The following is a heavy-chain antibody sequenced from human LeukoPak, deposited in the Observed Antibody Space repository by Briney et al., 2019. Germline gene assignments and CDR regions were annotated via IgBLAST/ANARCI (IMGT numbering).Heavy chain of an antibody. D-gene: IGHD3-3*01. CDR3: ARVLSYDFWSTPGAWYYYYMDV. V-gene: IGHV1-18*01. CDR2: ISAYNGNT. Sequence: GASVKVSCKASGYTFTSYGISWVRQAPGQGLEWMGWISAYNGNTNYAQKLQGRVTMTTDTSTSTAYMELRSLRSDDTAVYYCARVLSYDFWSTPGAWYYYYMDVWGKGTTVTVSS. CDR1: GYTFTSYG. J-gene: IGHJ6*03.